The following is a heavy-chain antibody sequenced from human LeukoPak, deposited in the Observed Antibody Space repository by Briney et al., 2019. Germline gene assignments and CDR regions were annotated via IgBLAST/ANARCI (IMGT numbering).Heavy chain of an antibody. CDR3: ATSRLRGLYYYDSSGYGYFQH. J-gene: IGHJ1*01. Sequence: ASVKVSCKASGGTFSSYAISWVRQAPGQGLEWMGGFDPEDGETIYAQKFQGRVTMTEDTSTDTAYMELSSLRSEDTAVYYCATSRLRGLYYYDSSGYGYFQHWGQGTLVTVSS. CDR2: FDPEDGET. CDR1: GGTFSSYA. V-gene: IGHV1-24*01. D-gene: IGHD3-22*01.